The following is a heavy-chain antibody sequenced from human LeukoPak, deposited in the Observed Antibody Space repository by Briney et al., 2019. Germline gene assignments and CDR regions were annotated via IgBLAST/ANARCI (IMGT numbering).Heavy chain of an antibody. CDR2: ISAYNGNT. D-gene: IGHD6-19*01. CDR3: AGPSSIAVAGRYYYYYGMDV. V-gene: IGHV1-18*01. Sequence: ASVKVSCKASGYTFTSYGISWVRQAPGQGLEWMGWISAYNGNTNYAQKLQGRVTMTTDTSTSTAYMELSSLRSEDTAVYYCAGPSSIAVAGRYYYYYGMDVWGQGTTVSVSS. CDR1: GYTFTSYG. J-gene: IGHJ6*02.